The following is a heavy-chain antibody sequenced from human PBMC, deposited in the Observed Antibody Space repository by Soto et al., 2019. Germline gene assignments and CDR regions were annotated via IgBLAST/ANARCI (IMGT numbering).Heavy chain of an antibody. CDR3: AGEQGSGVPAASYNHYGLDV. J-gene: IGHJ6*02. CDR2: ISAYNGNT. CDR1: GYTFTSYG. Sequence: QVQLVQSGAEVKKPGASVKVSCKASGYTFTSYGISWVRQAPGQGLEWMGWISAYNGNTNYAQKLQGRVTMTTNTSKSTAYMELRSLRSYDTAVYYRAGEQGSGVPAASYNHYGLDVWGQGTTVTVSS. V-gene: IGHV1-18*01. D-gene: IGHD2-2*01.